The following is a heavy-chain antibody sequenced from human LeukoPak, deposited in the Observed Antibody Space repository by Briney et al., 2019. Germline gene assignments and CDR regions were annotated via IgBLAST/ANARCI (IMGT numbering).Heavy chain of an antibody. CDR3: ARGGVSSGWYGSYFDY. D-gene: IGHD6-19*01. CDR2: ISAYNGKT. Sequence: ASVKVSCKASGYTFTSYGINWVRQAPGQGLEWMGWISAYNGKTNYAQKLQGRVTMTTDTSTSTAYMELRSLRSVDAAVYYCARGGVSSGWYGSYFDYWGQGTLVTVSS. CDR1: GYTFTSYG. J-gene: IGHJ4*02. V-gene: IGHV1-18*01.